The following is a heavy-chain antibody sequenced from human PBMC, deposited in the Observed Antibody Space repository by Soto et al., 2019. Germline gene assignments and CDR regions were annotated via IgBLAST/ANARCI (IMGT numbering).Heavy chain of an antibody. D-gene: IGHD2-15*01. CDR1: GFTFSTYS. CDR2: ISGTSSTI. J-gene: IGHJ4*02. CDR3: ARGMGYYCSGGSCPEVVFDY. Sequence: EVQLVESGGGLVQPGGSLRLSCAASGFTFSTYSMNWVRQAPGKGLEWISYISGTSSTIYYADSVNGRFTISRDNAKNSLYLQMNSLRDEDTAVYYCARGMGYYCSGGSCPEVVFDYWGQGTLGTVSS. V-gene: IGHV3-48*02.